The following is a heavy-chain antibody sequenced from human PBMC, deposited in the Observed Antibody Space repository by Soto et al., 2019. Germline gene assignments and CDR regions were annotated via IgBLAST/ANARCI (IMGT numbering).Heavy chain of an antibody. Sequence: SLTCTVSGGSISSGGYYWSWIRQHPGKGLEWIGYIYYSGSTYYNPSLKSRVTISVDTSKNQFSLKLSSVTAADTAVYYCARENPNWFDPWGQGTLVTVSS. CDR3: ARENPNWFDP. CDR2: IYYSGST. V-gene: IGHV4-31*03. J-gene: IGHJ5*02. CDR1: GGSISSGGYY.